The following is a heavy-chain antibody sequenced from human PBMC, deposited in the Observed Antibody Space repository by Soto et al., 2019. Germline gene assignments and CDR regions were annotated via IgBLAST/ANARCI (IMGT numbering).Heavy chain of an antibody. D-gene: IGHD3-22*01. CDR3: AKDSSYDSSGYYKGYYYYGMDV. CDR1: GFTFSSYA. V-gene: IGHV3-23*01. CDR2: ISGSGGST. Sequence: XGSLRLSCAASGFTFSSYAMSWVRQAPGKGLEWVSAISGSGGSTYYADSVKGRFTISRDNSKNTLYLQMNSLRAEETAVYYCAKDSSYDSSGYYKGYYYYGMDVWGQGTTVTVSS. J-gene: IGHJ6*02.